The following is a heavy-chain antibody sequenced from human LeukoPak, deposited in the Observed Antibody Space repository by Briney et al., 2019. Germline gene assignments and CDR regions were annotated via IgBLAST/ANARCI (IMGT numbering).Heavy chain of an antibody. D-gene: IGHD2-2*01. CDR3: TTINCSSTSCYLELDY. CDR2: IKSKTDGGTT. Sequence: GGSLRLSCAASGFTFSNAWMSWVRQAPGKGLERVGRIKSKTDGGTTDYAAPVKGRFTISRDDSKNTLYLQMNSLKTEDTAVYYCTTINCSSTSCYLELDYWGQGTLVTVSS. V-gene: IGHV3-15*01. J-gene: IGHJ4*02. CDR1: GFTFSNAW.